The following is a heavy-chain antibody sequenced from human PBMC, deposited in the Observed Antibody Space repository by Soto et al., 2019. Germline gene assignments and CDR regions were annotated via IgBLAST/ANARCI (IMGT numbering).Heavy chain of an antibody. V-gene: IGHV4-31*03. CDR2: IYYSGST. D-gene: IGHD6-6*01. J-gene: IGHJ1*01. CDR1: GGSISSGGYY. Sequence: SETLSLTCTVSGGSISSGGYYWSWIRQHPGKGLEWIGYIYYSGSTYYNPSLKSRVTISVDTSKNQFSLKLSSVTAADTAVYYCARDQGGSSSPEYFQHWGQGTLVTVSS. CDR3: ARDQGGSSSPEYFQH.